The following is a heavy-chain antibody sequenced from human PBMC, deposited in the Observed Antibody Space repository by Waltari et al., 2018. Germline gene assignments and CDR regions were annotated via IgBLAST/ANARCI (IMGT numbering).Heavy chain of an antibody. Sequence: EVQLVESGGGLVQPGRSLRLSCAASGFTFDDYAMHWVRQAPGKGLEWVSGIRWNSGSIGYADSVKGRFTISRDNAKNSLYLQMNSLRAEDMALYYCAKVRGTYDFWSGFDYWGQGTLVTVSS. V-gene: IGHV3-9*03. D-gene: IGHD3-3*01. CDR3: AKVRGTYDFWSGFDY. CDR1: GFTFDDYA. CDR2: IRWNSGSI. J-gene: IGHJ4*02.